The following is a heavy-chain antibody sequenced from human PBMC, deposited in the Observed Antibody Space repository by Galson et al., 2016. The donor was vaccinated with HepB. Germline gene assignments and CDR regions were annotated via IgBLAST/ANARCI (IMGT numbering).Heavy chain of an antibody. CDR1: GFTFSSYA. CDR3: ARALTYYYDSSTYYSDY. J-gene: IGHJ4*02. V-gene: IGHV3-64*01. D-gene: IGHD3-22*01. Sequence: SLRLSCAASGFTFSSYAMHWVRQAPGKGLEYVSAISSNGGSTYYANSVKGRFAISRDNSKNTLYLQMGSLRAEDMAVYYCARALTYYYDSSTYYSDYWGQGTLVTVSS. CDR2: ISSNGGST.